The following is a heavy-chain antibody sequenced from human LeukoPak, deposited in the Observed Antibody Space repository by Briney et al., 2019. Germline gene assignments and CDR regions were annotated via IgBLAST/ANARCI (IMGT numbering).Heavy chain of an antibody. Sequence: AATLSLTCTVSGRSISSYYWIWLRRPPGKGLEWIRHISYSGSTNYNPSLKSRVTISVDTSKNQFSLKLSSVTAADTAVYYCARSSSAHYYDSSGYLPSHFDYWGQGTLVTVSS. J-gene: IGHJ4*02. D-gene: IGHD3-22*01. V-gene: IGHV4-59*01. CDR3: ARSSSAHYYDSSGYLPSHFDY. CDR1: GRSISSYY. CDR2: ISYSGST.